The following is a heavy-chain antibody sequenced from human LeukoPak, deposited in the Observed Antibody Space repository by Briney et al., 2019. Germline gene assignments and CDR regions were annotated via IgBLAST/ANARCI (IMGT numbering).Heavy chain of an antibody. Sequence: PSEPLSLTCTVSGGSISSYYWSWIRQPAGKGLQWIGRIYTSGSTNYNPSLKSRVTMSVDTSKNQFSLKLSSVTAADTAVYHCARLEYSSSRSWFDPWGQGTLVTVSS. V-gene: IGHV4-4*07. CDR3: ARLEYSSSRSWFDP. D-gene: IGHD6-6*01. CDR1: GGSISSYY. J-gene: IGHJ5*02. CDR2: IYTSGST.